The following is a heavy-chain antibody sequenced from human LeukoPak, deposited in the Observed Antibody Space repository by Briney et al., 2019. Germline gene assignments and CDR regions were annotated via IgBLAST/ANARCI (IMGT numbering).Heavy chain of an antibody. CDR1: GFTFSSYA. D-gene: IGHD6-13*01. V-gene: IGHV3-21*04. CDR2: ISSSSSYI. J-gene: IGHJ4*02. CDR3: AKDIYVKAAAGVPHFDY. Sequence: MPGGSLRLSCAASGFTFSSYAMSWVRQAPGKGLEWVSSISSSSSYIYYADSVKGQFTISRDNAKTSLYLQMNSLRAEDTAVYYCAKDIYVKAAAGVPHFDYWGQGTLVTVSS.